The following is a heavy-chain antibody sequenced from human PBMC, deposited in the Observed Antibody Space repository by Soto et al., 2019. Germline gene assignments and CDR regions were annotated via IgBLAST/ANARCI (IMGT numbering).Heavy chain of an antibody. CDR3: ARDLDNWNVWNWFDP. V-gene: IGHV3-21*01. Sequence: EVQLVESGGGLVKPGGSLRLSCAASGFTFSSYSMNWVRQAPGKGLEWVSSISSSSSYIYYADSVKGRFTISRDNAKNSLYLQMNSLRAEDTAVYYCARDLDNWNVWNWFDPWGQGALVTGSS. CDR1: GFTFSSYS. CDR2: ISSSSSYI. J-gene: IGHJ5*02. D-gene: IGHD1-1*01.